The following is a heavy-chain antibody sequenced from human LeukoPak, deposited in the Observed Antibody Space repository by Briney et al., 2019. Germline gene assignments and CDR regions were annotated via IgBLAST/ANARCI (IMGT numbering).Heavy chain of an antibody. CDR3: ARLYGDYETPAFDI. Sequence: SETLSLTCTISSGSISSRSYYWGCIRRPPGKGLEWIGSIYYSGSTYYNPSLKSRVTISVDTSKNQFSLKLSSVTAADTAVYYCARLYGDYETPAFDIWGQGTMVTVSS. D-gene: IGHD4-17*01. V-gene: IGHV4-39*01. CDR2: IYYSGST. J-gene: IGHJ3*02. CDR1: SGSISSRSYY.